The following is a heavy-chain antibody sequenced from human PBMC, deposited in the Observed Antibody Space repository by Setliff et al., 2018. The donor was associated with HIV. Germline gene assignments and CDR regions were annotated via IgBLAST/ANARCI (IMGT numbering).Heavy chain of an antibody. CDR2: INPNSGDT. Sequence: ASVKVSCKASGYTFTGYYVHWVRQAPGQGLEWVGRINPNSGDTNFAQKFQGRITMTRDTSISTAYLELNRLRSDDTAVYYCAREYDVLTGYYISAFDIWGQGTVVTVSS. J-gene: IGHJ3*02. D-gene: IGHD3-9*01. V-gene: IGHV1-2*06. CDR1: GYTFTGYY. CDR3: AREYDVLTGYYISAFDI.